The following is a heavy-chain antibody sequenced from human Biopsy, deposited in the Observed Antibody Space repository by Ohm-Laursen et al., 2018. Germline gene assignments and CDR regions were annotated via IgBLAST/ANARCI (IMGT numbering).Heavy chain of an antibody. J-gene: IGHJ4*02. V-gene: IGHV1-24*01. CDR3: AADINVWNVNY. CDR2: FAPENGKT. Sequence: SVKVSCKVSGYTLNELSMHWVRQVPGKGLEWMGGFAPENGKTVYAQNLQARVSLTEDTSTDTAYMELRSLRSEDTAVYYCAADINVWNVNYWGQGTQVTVSS. CDR1: GYTLNELS. D-gene: IGHD1-1*01.